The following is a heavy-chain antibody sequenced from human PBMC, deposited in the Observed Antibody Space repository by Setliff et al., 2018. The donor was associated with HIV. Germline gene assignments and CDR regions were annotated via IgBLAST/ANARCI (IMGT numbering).Heavy chain of an antibody. CDR2: IDWDDDK. V-gene: IGHV2-70*04. D-gene: IGHD3-10*01. Sequence: GPTLVNPTQTLPLTCTFSGFSLSTSGMRVTWIRQPPGKALEWLARIDWDDDKFYSTSLKTRLTISKDTSKNQVVLTMTNMDPADTATYYCARGPYGPPDAFDIWGQGTMVTVS. CDR1: GFSLSTSGMR. J-gene: IGHJ3*02. CDR3: ARGPYGPPDAFDI.